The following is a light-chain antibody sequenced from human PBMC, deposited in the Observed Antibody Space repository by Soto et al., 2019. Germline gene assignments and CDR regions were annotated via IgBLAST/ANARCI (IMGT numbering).Light chain of an antibody. CDR1: QSVSSNY. J-gene: IGKJ1*01. Sequence: ETVLTQSPGTLSLSPGERATLSCRASQSVSSNYLAWYQHIPGQAPRLLIYGASTRATGTPDRFSGSGSGPDFTLTLSRLEPEDFALYYCQHFDRSLPSWTFGQGTKVE. V-gene: IGKV3-20*01. CDR3: QHFDRSLPSWT. CDR2: GAS.